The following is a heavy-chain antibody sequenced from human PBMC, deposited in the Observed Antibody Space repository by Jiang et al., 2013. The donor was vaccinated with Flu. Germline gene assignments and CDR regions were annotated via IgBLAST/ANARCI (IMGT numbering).Heavy chain of an antibody. CDR1: GYSFTSYW. V-gene: IGHV5-10-1*03. CDR3: ARRVMGYSYKAPFDY. CDR2: IDPSDSYT. Sequence: VQLVESGAEVKKPGESLRISCKGSGYSFTSYWISWVRQMPGKGLEWMGRIDPSDSYTNYSPSFQGHVTISADKSISTAYLQWSSLKASDTAMYYCARRVMGYSYKAPFDYWGQGTLVTVSS. D-gene: IGHD5-18*01. J-gene: IGHJ4*02.